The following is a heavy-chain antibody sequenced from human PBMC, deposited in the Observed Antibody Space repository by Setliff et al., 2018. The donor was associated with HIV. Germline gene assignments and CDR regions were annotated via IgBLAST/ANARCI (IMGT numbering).Heavy chain of an antibody. CDR2: ISAYNGNA. V-gene: IGHV1-18*01. J-gene: IGHJ4*02. Sequence: ASVKVSCKASGYTFTSYGISWVRQAPGQGLEWMGWISAYNGNANYAQKLQGRVTMTTDTSTSTAYMELRSLRSDDTAVYYCARDYYDSSGYYDDYWGQGTLVTVPQ. CDR3: ARDYYDSSGYYDDY. D-gene: IGHD3-22*01. CDR1: GYTFTSYG.